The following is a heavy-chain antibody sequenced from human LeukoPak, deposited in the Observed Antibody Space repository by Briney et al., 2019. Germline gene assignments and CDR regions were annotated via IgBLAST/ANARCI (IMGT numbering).Heavy chain of an antibody. CDR1: GYTFTSYD. Sequence: ASVKVSCKASGYTFTSYDINWVRQATGQGLEWMGWMNPNSGNTGYAQKFQGRVTMTRNTSISTAYMELSSLRSEDTAVYYCARVRDYVWGSYRLDWFDPWGQGTLVTVSS. V-gene: IGHV1-8*01. D-gene: IGHD3-16*02. CDR3: ARVRDYVWGSYRLDWFDP. J-gene: IGHJ5*02. CDR2: MNPNSGNT.